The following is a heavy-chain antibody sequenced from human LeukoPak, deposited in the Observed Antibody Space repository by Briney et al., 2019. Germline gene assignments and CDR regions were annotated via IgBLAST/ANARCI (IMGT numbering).Heavy chain of an antibody. Sequence: GGSLRLSCAASGFTFSSYAMSWVRQAPGKGLEWVSGISGSGGSTYYADSVKGRFIISRDNSKNTLYLQMSSLRAEDTAVYYCARDLSTKYCIDYWGQGILVTVSS. CDR2: ISGSGGST. V-gene: IGHV3-23*01. J-gene: IGHJ4*02. CDR3: ARDLSTKYCIDY. CDR1: GFTFSSYA. D-gene: IGHD2-8*02.